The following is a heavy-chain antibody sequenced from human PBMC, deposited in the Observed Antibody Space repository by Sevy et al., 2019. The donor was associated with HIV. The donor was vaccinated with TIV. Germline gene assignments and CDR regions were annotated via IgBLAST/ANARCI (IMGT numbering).Heavy chain of an antibody. CDR2: ISWNSGSI. V-gene: IGHV3-9*01. CDR1: GFTFDDYA. Sequence: GGSLRLSCAASGFTFDDYAMHWVRQAPGKGLEWVSGISWNSGSIGYADSVKGQFTISRDNAKNSLYLQMNSLRAEDTALYYCAKAATVTTVRFDYWGQGTLVTVSS. D-gene: IGHD4-17*01. CDR3: AKAATVTTVRFDY. J-gene: IGHJ4*02.